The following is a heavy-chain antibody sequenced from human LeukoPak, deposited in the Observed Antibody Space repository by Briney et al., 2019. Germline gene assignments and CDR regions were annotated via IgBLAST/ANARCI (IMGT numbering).Heavy chain of an antibody. D-gene: IGHD3-22*01. CDR1: GFTFGDYA. CDR3: TRASFYDSSVYPARSDFDY. CDR2: IRSKAYGGTT. Sequence: PGRSLTLSCTASGFTFGDYAMSWVRQAPGKGLEWVGFIRSKAYGGTTEYAASVKGRFTISRDDSKSIAYLQMNSLKTEDTAVYYCTRASFYDSSVYPARSDFDYWGQGTLVTVSS. J-gene: IGHJ4*02. V-gene: IGHV3-49*04.